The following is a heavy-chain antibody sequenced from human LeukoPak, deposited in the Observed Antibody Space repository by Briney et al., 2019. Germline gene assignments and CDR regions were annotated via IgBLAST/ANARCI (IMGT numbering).Heavy chain of an antibody. CDR2: INESGDSK. CDR1: GFAFSNCY. CDR3: ARRTYSNHFFDY. V-gene: IGHV3-11*01. D-gene: IGHD4-11*01. Sequence: MAGGSLRLSCATSGFAFSNCYMGWIRQAPGKGLEWISDINESGDSKFYADSVKGRFTISRDNAKNSLHLQMSSLRAEDTAVYYCARRTYSNHFFDYWGQGTLATVSS. J-gene: IGHJ4*02.